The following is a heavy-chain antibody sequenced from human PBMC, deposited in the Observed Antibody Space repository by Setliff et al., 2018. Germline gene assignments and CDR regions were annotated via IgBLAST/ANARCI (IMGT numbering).Heavy chain of an antibody. CDR1: GYTFTGYY. CDR3: ARDGGGDSDAFDI. CDR2: INPSSGAT. J-gene: IGHJ3*02. Sequence: GASVKVSCKASGYTFTGYYMYWVRQAPGQGLEWMGRINPSSGATIYAQKFQGRVTMTSDTSISTAYMELGRLRSDDTAVYFCARDGGGDSDAFDIWGQGTMVHRLL. V-gene: IGHV1-2*06. D-gene: IGHD3-16*01.